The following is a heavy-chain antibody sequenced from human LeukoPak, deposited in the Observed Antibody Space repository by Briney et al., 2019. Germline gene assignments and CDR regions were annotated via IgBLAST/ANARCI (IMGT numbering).Heavy chain of an antibody. CDR2: ISGSGGST. CDR3: ARDLPPYYYDSSGYYHYFDY. CDR1: GFTFSSYA. J-gene: IGHJ4*02. Sequence: GGSLRLSCAASGFTFSSYAMNWVRQAPGKGLEWVSAISGSGGSTYYADSVKGRFTISRDNSKNSLYLQMNSLRAEDTAVYYCARDLPPYYYDSSGYYHYFDYWGQGTLVTVSS. V-gene: IGHV3-23*01. D-gene: IGHD3-22*01.